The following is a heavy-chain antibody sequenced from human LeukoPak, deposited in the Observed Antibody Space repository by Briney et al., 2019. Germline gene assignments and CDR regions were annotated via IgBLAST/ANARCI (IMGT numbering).Heavy chain of an antibody. J-gene: IGHJ4*02. CDR1: GGSISNRTYY. CDR2: VYYDGST. Sequence: SETLSLTCSVSGGSISNRTYYWGWIRQPPGKGLEWIGSVYYDGSTYYTASLKSRVTISVDTSKNQFSLKLNSVTPEDTAVYYCARENTLVRGTRNPFDYWGRGTLVTVSS. V-gene: IGHV4-39*07. D-gene: IGHD3-10*01. CDR3: ARENTLVRGTRNPFDY.